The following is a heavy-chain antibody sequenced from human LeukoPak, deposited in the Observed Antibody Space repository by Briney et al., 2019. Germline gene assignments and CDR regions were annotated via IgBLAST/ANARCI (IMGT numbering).Heavy chain of an antibody. D-gene: IGHD5-18*01. V-gene: IGHV3-30*18. CDR2: ISYDGSNK. CDR1: GFTFSSYG. Sequence: PGGSLRLSCAASGFTFSSYGMHWVRQAPGKGLEWVAVISYDGSNKYYADSVKGQFTISRDNSKNTLYLQMNSLRAEDTAVYYCAQNGYPFDWGQGTLVTVSS. CDR3: AQNGYPFD. J-gene: IGHJ4*02.